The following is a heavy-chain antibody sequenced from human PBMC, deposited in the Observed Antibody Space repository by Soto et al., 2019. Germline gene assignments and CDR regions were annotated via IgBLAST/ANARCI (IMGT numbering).Heavy chain of an antibody. Sequence: PSETLSLTCTVSGYSIISGSYWALMRHPPGKVPEWIASIYHGGTTFYNPSLKSRITISVDTSNSQFSLKLTSVTAADTAVYYCARVHVMVVAGSTFDYWGHGTLVTVSS. V-gene: IGHV4-38-2*02. D-gene: IGHD6-19*01. J-gene: IGHJ4*01. CDR1: GYSIISGSY. CDR3: ARVHVMVVAGSTFDY. CDR2: IYHGGTT.